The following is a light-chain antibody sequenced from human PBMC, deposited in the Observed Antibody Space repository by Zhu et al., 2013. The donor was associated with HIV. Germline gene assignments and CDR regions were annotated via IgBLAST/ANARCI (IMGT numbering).Light chain of an antibody. J-gene: IGKJ1*01. CDR3: QQYGSSPET. CDR2: GAF. V-gene: IGKV3-15*01. CDR1: QSVSTN. Sequence: EIVMTQSPATLSVSPGERATLSCRASQSVSTNLAWYQQKPGQAPRLLIYGAFTRATGIPARFSGSGSGTEFTLTISRLEPEDFAVYYCQQYGSSPETFGQGTKVE.